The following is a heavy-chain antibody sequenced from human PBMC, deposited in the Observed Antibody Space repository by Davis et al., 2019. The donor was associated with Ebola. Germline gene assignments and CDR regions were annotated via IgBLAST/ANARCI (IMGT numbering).Heavy chain of an antibody. J-gene: IGHJ4*02. CDR3: ARSYGAAPFDY. D-gene: IGHD4/OR15-4a*01. CDR1: GGFISPYY. CDR2: IYYSGST. Sequence: MPSETLSPTCTVLGGFISPYYSSCIRQPPGKGLEWIGYIYYSGSTKDNLSLKGRVAISVHTPKNQFSLKFSSVTAADTALYYCARSYGAAPFDYWGQVTLVTVSS. V-gene: IGHV4-59*08.